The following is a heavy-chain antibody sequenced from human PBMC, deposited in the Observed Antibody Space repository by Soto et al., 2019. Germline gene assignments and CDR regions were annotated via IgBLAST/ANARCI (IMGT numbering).Heavy chain of an antibody. V-gene: IGHV3-49*03. CDR2: IRSKAYGGTT. CDR1: GFTFGDYA. J-gene: IGHJ6*02. D-gene: IGHD6-19*01. CDR3: TRDKVAGIYYYYGMDV. Sequence: PGGSLRLSCTASGFTFGDYAMSWFRQAPGKGLEWVGFIRSKAYGGTTEYAASVKGRFTISRDDSKSIAYLQMNSLKTEDTAVYYCTRDKVAGIYYYYGMDVWGQGTTVTVYS.